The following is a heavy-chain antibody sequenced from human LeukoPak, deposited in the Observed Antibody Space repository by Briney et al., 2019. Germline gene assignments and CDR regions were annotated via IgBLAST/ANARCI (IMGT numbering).Heavy chain of an antibody. CDR2: INHSVST. CDR1: VGSLCAYY. Sequence: TLSLTCALYVGSLCAYYWTCIRQPPGTGLKSIGEINHSVSTNYNPSLETRVTISVDTSKNQFSLKLSSVTAADTAVYYCARGHSSSWYGYIYYWGQGTLVTVSS. CDR3: ARGHSSSWYGYIYY. D-gene: IGHD6-13*01. V-gene: IGHV4-34*01. J-gene: IGHJ4*02.